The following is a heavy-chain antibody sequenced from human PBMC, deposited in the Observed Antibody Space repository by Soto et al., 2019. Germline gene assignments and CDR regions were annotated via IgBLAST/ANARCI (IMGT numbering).Heavy chain of an antibody. CDR1: GYTFTSYG. J-gene: IGHJ5*02. Sequence: GASVKVSCKASGYTFTSYGISWVRQAPGQGLEWMGWISAYNGNTNYAQKLQGRVTMTTDTSTSTAYMELRSLRSEDKAVYYCANSYGPLNWFEPWGQGTLVTVSS. D-gene: IGHD5-18*01. V-gene: IGHV1-18*01. CDR2: ISAYNGNT. CDR3: ANSYGPLNWFEP.